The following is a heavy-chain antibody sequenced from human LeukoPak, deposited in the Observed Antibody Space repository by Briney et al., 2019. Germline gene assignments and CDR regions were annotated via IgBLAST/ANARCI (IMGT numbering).Heavy chain of an antibody. CDR2: IIPILGIA. J-gene: IGHJ4*02. Sequence: ASVKVSCKASGGTFSSYAISWVRQAPGQGLEWMGGIIPILGIANYAQKFQGRVTITADKSTSTAYMELSSLRSEDTAVYYCASNYYDSSGPDIYFDYWGQGTLVTVSS. CDR1: GGTFSSYA. CDR3: ASNYYDSSGPDIYFDY. D-gene: IGHD3-22*01. V-gene: IGHV1-69*10.